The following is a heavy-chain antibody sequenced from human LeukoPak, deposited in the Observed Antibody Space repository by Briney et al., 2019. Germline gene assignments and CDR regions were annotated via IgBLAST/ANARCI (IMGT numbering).Heavy chain of an antibody. CDR3: ARRYRGGSYIYYYYYMDV. Sequence: ASVKVSCKASGYTFTGYYMHWVRQAPGQGLEWMGWINPNSGGTNYAQKFQGRVTMTRDTSISTAYMELSRLRSDDTAVYYCARRYRGGSYIYYYYYMDVWGKGTTVTVSS. CDR1: GYTFTGYY. V-gene: IGHV1-2*02. CDR2: INPNSGGT. D-gene: IGHD1-26*01. J-gene: IGHJ6*03.